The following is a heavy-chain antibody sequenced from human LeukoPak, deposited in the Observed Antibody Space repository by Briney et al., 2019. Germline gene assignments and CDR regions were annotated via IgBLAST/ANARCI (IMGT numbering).Heavy chain of an antibody. CDR3: TTYKYCSGGSCYSAAFDI. CDR2: IKSKTDGGTT. CDR1: GFTFSNAW. D-gene: IGHD2-15*01. J-gene: IGHJ3*02. V-gene: IGHV3-15*01. Sequence: PGGSLRLSCAASGFTFSNAWMSWVRQAPGKGLEWVGRIKSKTDGGTTDYAAPVEGRFTISRDDSKNTLYLQMNSLKTEDTAVYYCTTYKYCSGGSCYSAAFDIWGQGTMVTVSS.